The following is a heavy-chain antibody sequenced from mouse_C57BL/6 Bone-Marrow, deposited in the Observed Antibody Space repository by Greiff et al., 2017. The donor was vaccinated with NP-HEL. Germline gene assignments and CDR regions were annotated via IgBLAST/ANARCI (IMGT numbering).Heavy chain of an antibody. Sequence: EVHLVESGGGLVKPGGSLKLSCAASGFTFSSYAMSWVRQTPEKRLEWVATISDGGSYTYYPDNVKGRFTISRDNAKNNLYLQMSHLTSEDTAMYYCARDGDYDGYYAMDYWGQGTSVTVSS. CDR3: ARDGDYDGYYAMDY. V-gene: IGHV5-4*01. CDR2: ISDGGSYT. J-gene: IGHJ4*01. CDR1: GFTFSSYA. D-gene: IGHD2-4*01.